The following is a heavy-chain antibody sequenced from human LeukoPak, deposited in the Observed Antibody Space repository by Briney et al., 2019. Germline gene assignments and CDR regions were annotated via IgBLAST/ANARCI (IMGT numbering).Heavy chain of an antibody. V-gene: IGHV5-51*01. CDR1: GYSFTSYW. CDR3: ATENYDSSGYYSNWFDP. Sequence: GESLQISWQGSGYSFTSYWIGWVRPLPGKGLEWMGIIYPGDSDTRYSPSFQGQVTISADKSISTAYLQWSSLKASDTAMYYCATENYDSSGYYSNWFDPWGQGTLVTVSS. D-gene: IGHD3-22*01. CDR2: IYPGDSDT. J-gene: IGHJ5*02.